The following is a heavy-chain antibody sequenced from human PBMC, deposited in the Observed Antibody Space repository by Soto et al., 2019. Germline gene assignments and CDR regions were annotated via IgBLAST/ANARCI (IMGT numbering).Heavy chain of an antibody. V-gene: IGHV1-69*01. J-gene: IGHJ6*02. CDR1: GGTFSSYA. D-gene: IGHD2-2*01. Sequence: QVQLVQSGAEVKKPGSSVKVSCKASGGTFSSYAISWVRQAPGQGLEWQGGIIPISGTANYAQKFQGRVRSTADESTSAADMGLSSRRSEDSAVYYCARSQGSSTTLQLYYYYYYGMDVWGPGTTVTVSS. CDR2: IIPISGTA. CDR3: ARSQGSSTTLQLYYYYYYGMDV.